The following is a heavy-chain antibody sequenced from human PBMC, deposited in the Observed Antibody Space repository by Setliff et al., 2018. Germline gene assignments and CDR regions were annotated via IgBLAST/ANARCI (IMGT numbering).Heavy chain of an antibody. Sequence: ASVKVSCKASGYTFTTFGVSWVRQVPGQGLEWLGWISAYTGNTYSAQKFQDRITMTTDTSTSTAYLEFKSLRSDDTAIYYCSRLVRFCTKISCQRLLGDDYWGQGALVTSPQ. CDR3: SRLVRFCTKISCQRLLGDDY. CDR1: GYTFTTFG. J-gene: IGHJ4*02. D-gene: IGHD2-2*01. V-gene: IGHV1-18*01. CDR2: ISAYTGNT.